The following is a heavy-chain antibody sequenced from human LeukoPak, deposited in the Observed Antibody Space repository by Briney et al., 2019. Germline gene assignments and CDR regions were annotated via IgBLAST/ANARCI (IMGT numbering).Heavy chain of an antibody. V-gene: IGHV3-7*03. Sequence: GGSLRLSCAASGFTFTSHWIGWVRQAPGKGLEWVANIKQDGSEKYYVDSVKGRFTFSRDNAKNSLYLQMNSLRAEDTAVYYCARDRSTTVSNTLGYFDYWGQGTLVTVSS. CDR3: ARDRSTTVSNTLGYFDY. CDR1: GFTFTSHW. CDR2: IKQDGSEK. D-gene: IGHD2/OR15-2a*01. J-gene: IGHJ4*02.